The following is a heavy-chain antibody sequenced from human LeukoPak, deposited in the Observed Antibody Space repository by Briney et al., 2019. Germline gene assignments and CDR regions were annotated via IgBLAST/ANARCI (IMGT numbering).Heavy chain of an antibody. D-gene: IGHD3-3*01. CDR3: ARDSDKTYYDFWSGYLLSGD. Sequence: GGSLRLSCAASGFTFSSHWMSWVRQAPGKGLEWVANIKQDGSEKYYVDSVKGRFTISRDNAKNSLYLQMNSLRAEDTAVYYCARDSDKTYYDFWSGYLLSGDWGQGTLVTVSS. J-gene: IGHJ4*02. CDR1: GFTFSSHW. V-gene: IGHV3-7*01. CDR2: IKQDGSEK.